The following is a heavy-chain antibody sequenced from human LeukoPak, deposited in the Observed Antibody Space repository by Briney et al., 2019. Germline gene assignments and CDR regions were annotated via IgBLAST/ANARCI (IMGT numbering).Heavy chain of an antibody. J-gene: IGHJ4*02. CDR1: GFTFSSYS. CDR3: ARDQPPYYYDSSGYADY. CDR2: ISSSSSYI. D-gene: IGHD3-22*01. V-gene: IGHV3-21*01. Sequence: GGSLRLSCAASGFTFSSYSMNWVRQAPGKGLEWVSSISSSSSYIYYADSVKGRFTISRDNAKNSLYLQMNSLRAEDTAVYYCARDQPPYYYDSSGYADYWGQGTLVTVSS.